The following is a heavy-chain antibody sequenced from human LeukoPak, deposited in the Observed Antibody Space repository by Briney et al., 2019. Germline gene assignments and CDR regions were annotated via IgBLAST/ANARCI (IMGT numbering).Heavy chain of an antibody. CDR1: GFTFSNYA. Sequence: PGGSLRLSCAASGFTFSNYAVSWVRQALGKGLEWVSAISGSGGSTYYADSVKGRFTISRDNSKNTLYLHMNSLRAEDTAVYYCAKVQGVVPAAPADYWGQETLVTVSS. D-gene: IGHD2-2*01. J-gene: IGHJ4*02. CDR3: AKVQGVVPAAPADY. V-gene: IGHV3-23*01. CDR2: ISGSGGST.